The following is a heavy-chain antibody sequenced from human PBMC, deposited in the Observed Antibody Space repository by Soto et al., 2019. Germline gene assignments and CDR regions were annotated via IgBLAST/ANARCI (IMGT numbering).Heavy chain of an antibody. Sequence: GGSLRLSCEASGFPFSNYAMSWVRQAPGKGLEWLSTISGSGDTKYYADSVKGRFTISRDNARNSLYLQMNSLRAEDTAVYYCARDSYGDPYFYYGLDVWGQGTTVTVSS. CDR3: ARDSYGDPYFYYGLDV. D-gene: IGHD4-17*01. J-gene: IGHJ6*02. V-gene: IGHV3-23*01. CDR2: ISGSGDTK. CDR1: GFPFSNYA.